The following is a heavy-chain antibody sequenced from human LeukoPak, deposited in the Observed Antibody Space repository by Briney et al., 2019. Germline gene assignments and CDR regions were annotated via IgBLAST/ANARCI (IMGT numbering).Heavy chain of an antibody. D-gene: IGHD4-23*01. J-gene: IGHJ4*02. V-gene: IGHV4-38-2*01. Sequence: PSETLSLTCVVSGCSIRSGYHWGWIRQPPGKGLEWIGSIYDSETTYYSPSLKSRVTMSVDTSKNQFSLRLSSVTAADTAVYYCARVNYGGNFGVDYWGQGTLVTVSS. CDR2: IYDSETT. CDR1: GCSIRSGYH. CDR3: ARVNYGGNFGVDY.